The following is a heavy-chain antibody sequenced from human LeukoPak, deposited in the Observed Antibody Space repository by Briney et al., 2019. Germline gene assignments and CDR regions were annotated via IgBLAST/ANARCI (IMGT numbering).Heavy chain of an antibody. V-gene: IGHV3-7*01. CDR3: ARDINYYYYMDV. CDR1: GFTFSSYW. J-gene: IGHJ6*03. CDR2: IKQDGSEK. D-gene: IGHD3-10*01. Sequence: GGSLRLSCAASGFTFSSYWMSWVRQAPGKGLEWVANIKQDGSEKYYVDSVKGRFTISRGNAKNSLYLQMNSLRAEDTAVYHCARDINYYYYMDVWGKGTTVTISS.